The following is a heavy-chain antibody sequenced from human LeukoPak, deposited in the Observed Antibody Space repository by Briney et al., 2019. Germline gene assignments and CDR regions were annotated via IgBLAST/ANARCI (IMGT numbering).Heavy chain of an antibody. V-gene: IGHV3-30*02. CDR3: VRDFEWSFDT. D-gene: IGHD3-3*01. J-gene: IGHJ4*02. CDR2: IRYDGINK. Sequence: GGSLRLSCAASGFTLSRHGMHWVRQAPGKGLEWVAFIRYDGINKYSADSVKGRFTISRDNSKNTLYLQMNSLRPEDTALYYCVRDFEWSFDTWDQGTLVTVSS. CDR1: GFTLSRHG.